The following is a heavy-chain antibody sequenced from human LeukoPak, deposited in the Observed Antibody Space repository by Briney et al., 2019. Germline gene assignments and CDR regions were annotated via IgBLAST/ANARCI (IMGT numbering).Heavy chain of an antibody. CDR1: GGSISSSSYY. J-gene: IGHJ6*03. CDR2: IYYSGST. D-gene: IGHD5-18*01. V-gene: IGHV4-39*07. CDR3: ARATARRDMDV. Sequence: SESLSPTCTVSGGSISSSSYYWGWIRQPPGKGLEWIGSIYYSGSTYYNPSLKSRVTISVDTSKNQFSLKLSSVTAADTAVYYCARATARRDMDVWGKGTTVTVSS.